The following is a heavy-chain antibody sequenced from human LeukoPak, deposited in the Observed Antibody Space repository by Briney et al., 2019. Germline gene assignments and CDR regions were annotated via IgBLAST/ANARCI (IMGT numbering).Heavy chain of an antibody. CDR2: ISSSSSTI. CDR1: GFTFSSYS. CDR3: ARIETYYYESSGYYFDN. J-gene: IGHJ4*02. D-gene: IGHD3-22*01. Sequence: PGGSLRLSCAASGFTFSSYSMNWVRQAPGKGLEWVSYISSSSSTIYYADSVKGRFTISRDNAKNSLYLQMNSLRAEDTAVYYCARIETYYYESSGYYFDNWGQGTLVTVSS. V-gene: IGHV3-48*01.